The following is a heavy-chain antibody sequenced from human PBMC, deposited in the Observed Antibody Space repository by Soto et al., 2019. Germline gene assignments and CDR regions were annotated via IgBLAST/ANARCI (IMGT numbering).Heavy chain of an antibody. J-gene: IGHJ5*02. CDR2: IYYNGGT. D-gene: IGHD6-13*01. V-gene: IGHV4-39*01. Sequence: PSETLSLTCTVSGGSISSTSYYWGWIRQPPGKGLEWIGTIYYNGGTYYSPSLKSRVTISVDTSKNQFSLKLSSVTAADTAVYYCARAKAPLYSSSWYWFDPWGQGTLVTVSS. CDR3: ARAKAPLYSSSWYWFDP. CDR1: GGSISSTSYY.